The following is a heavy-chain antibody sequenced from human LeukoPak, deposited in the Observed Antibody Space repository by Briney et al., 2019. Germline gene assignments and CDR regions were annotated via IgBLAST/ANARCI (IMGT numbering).Heavy chain of an antibody. J-gene: IGHJ4*02. CDR1: GGSFSGYY. V-gene: IGHV4-59*01. Sequence: SETLSLTCAVYGGSFSGYYWSWIRQPPGKGLEWIGYIYYSGSTNYNPSLKSRVTISVDTSKNQFSLKLSSVTAADTAVYYCARGRKYSYGYRVNELGSGYFDNWGQGTLVTVSS. CDR2: IYYSGST. CDR3: ARGRKYSYGYRVNELGSGYFDN. D-gene: IGHD5-18*01.